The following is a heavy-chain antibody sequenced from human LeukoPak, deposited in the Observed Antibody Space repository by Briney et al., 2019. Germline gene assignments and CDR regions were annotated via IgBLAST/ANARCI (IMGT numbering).Heavy chain of an antibody. D-gene: IGHD3-10*01. V-gene: IGHV3-23*01. J-gene: IGHJ4*02. CDR3: ARDPYNTILYRLAY. Sequence: GGSLRLSCAASGFIFSSYAMSWVRQAPGKGLEWVSTISGSGGSTCYADSVEGRFTISRDNSKNTLYLQLNSLRAEDTATYCARDPYNTILYRLAYWGQGTLVTVSS. CDR2: ISGSGGST. CDR1: GFIFSSYA.